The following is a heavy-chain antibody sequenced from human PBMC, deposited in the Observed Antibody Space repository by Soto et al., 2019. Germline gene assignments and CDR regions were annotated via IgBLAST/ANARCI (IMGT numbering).Heavy chain of an antibody. V-gene: IGHV1-69*01. CDR2: IIPIFGTA. Sequence: QVQLVQSGAEVQKPGSSVKVSCKASGGTFSSYAISWVRQAPGQGLEWMGGIIPIFGTANYAQKFQGRVTITADESTSTAYMELSSLRSEDTAVYYCSRGGDGTTDPQTGDYWGQGTLVTVSS. J-gene: IGHJ4*02. D-gene: IGHD1-7*01. CDR1: GGTFSSYA. CDR3: SRGGDGTTDPQTGDY.